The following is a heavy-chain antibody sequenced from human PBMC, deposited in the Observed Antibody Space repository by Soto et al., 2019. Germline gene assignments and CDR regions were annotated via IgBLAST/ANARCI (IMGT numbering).Heavy chain of an antibody. CDR2: ISGNGRFI. Sequence: QVLLVESGGGLVKPGGSLRLSCATSGFIFSDYYMHWIRQAPGKGLEWISYISGNGRFIQYADSAKGRFTISRDNAQNSLYLQMNSLRAEDTALYFCARDFDADSRTDFDYWGQGTLVTVSS. CDR1: GFIFSDYY. D-gene: IGHD4-17*01. J-gene: IGHJ4*02. CDR3: ARDFDADSRTDFDY. V-gene: IGHV3-11*01.